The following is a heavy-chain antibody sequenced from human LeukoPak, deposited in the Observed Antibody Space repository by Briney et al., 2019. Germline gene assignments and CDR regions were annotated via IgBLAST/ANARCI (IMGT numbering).Heavy chain of an antibody. CDR3: ARAYYDILTGYSIFDY. J-gene: IGHJ4*02. V-gene: IGHV3-48*01. Sequence: GGSLRLSCAASGFTFSSYWMSWVRQAPGKGLEWVSYISSSSFTIYYADSVKGRFTISGDNAKNSLYLQMNSLRAEDSAVYYCARAYYDILTGYSIFDYWGQGTLVTVSS. D-gene: IGHD3-9*01. CDR1: GFTFSSYW. CDR2: ISSSSFTI.